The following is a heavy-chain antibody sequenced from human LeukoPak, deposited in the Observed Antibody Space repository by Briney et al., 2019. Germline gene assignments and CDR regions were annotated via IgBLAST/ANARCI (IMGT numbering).Heavy chain of an antibody. CDR1: GFTFSSYA. CDR2: ISGSGGST. D-gene: IGHD3-16*02. J-gene: IGHJ4*02. Sequence: GGSLRLPCAASGFTFSSYAMSWVRQAPGKGLEWVSAISGSGGSTYYADSVKGRFTISRDNSKNTLYLQMNSLRAEDTAVYYCGAYDYIWGSYRYRLSDYWGQGTLVTVSS. V-gene: IGHV3-23*01. CDR3: GAYDYIWGSYRYRLSDY.